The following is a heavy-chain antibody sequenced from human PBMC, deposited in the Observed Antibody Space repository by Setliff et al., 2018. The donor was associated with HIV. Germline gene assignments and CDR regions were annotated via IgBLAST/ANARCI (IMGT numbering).Heavy chain of an antibody. CDR3: ARHSPSDY. Sequence: PSETLSLTCAVSNGSISTIRYYWSWLRQPAGKGLEWIGRVYISGSTDYNPSLKSRVTISVDTSKNQFSLRLTSVTAADTAVYYCARHSPSDYWGQGTLVTVSS. CDR1: NGSISTIRYY. CDR2: VYISGST. V-gene: IGHV4-61*02. J-gene: IGHJ4*02.